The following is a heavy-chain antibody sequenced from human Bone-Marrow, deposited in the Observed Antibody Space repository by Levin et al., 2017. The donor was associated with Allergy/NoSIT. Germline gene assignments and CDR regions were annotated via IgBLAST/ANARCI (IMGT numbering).Heavy chain of an antibody. CDR1: GYSISSGYY. CDR3: ARDPRDGYNGFAFDI. Sequence: PSETLSLTCTVSGYSISSGYYWGWIRQPPGKGLEWIGSIYHSGSTYYNPSLKSRVTISVDTSKNQFSLKLSSVTAADTAVYYCARDPRDGYNGFAFDIWGQGTMVTVSS. J-gene: IGHJ3*02. CDR2: IYHSGST. D-gene: IGHD5-24*01. V-gene: IGHV4-38-2*02.